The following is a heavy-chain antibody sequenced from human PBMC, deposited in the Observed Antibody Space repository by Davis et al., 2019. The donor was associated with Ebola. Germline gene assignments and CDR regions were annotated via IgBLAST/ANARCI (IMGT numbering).Heavy chain of an antibody. D-gene: IGHD6-13*01. CDR1: GYTFNSYG. CDR3: AREVQAIADLGNWFDP. CDR2: INTDSGDT. J-gene: IGHJ5*02. Sequence: AASVKVSCKASGYTFNSYGISWVRQPPGQGLEWMGWINTDSGDTNFAQKFQGRVTMARDTSTSPAYMELRSLRSDDTAVYYCAREVQAIADLGNWFDPWGQGTLVTVSS. V-gene: IGHV1-18*01.